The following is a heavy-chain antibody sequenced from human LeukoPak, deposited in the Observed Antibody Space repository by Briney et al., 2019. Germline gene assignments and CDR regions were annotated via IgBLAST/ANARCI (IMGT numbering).Heavy chain of an antibody. V-gene: IGHV4-4*07. CDR3: ARDSGTTGEVKFDP. Sequence: SETLSLTCTVSGGSISSYYWSWIRQPAGTALEWIGRIYTSGTITYNPSLKSRFTMSVDTSKNQFSLKLSSVTAADTAVYYCARDSGTTGEVKFDPWGQGTLVTVSS. CDR2: IYTSGTI. D-gene: IGHD3-10*01. J-gene: IGHJ5*02. CDR1: GGSISSYY.